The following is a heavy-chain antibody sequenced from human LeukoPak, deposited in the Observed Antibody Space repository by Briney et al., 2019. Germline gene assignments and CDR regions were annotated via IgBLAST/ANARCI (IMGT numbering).Heavy chain of an antibody. CDR2: ISGGGGST. D-gene: IGHD3-10*01. V-gene: IGHV3-23*01. J-gene: IGHJ4*02. CDR1: GFTFNSYA. Sequence: GGSLRLSCAASGFTFNSYAMTWVRQAPGKGLEWVSTISGGGGSTYYADSVKGRFTVSRDNSKNTLYLQMNSLRAEDTAVYYCASHTLIRGVTHFDYWGQRTLVTVSS. CDR3: ASHTLIRGVTHFDY.